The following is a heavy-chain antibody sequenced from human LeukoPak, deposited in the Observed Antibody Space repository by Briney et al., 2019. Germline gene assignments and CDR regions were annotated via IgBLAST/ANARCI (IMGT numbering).Heavy chain of an antibody. CDR3: TRDAAASFDY. CDR1: KFTFKNYG. Sequence: GGSLRLSCAAPKFTFKNYGMHRVRQAPGKGLEWVGVIWYDGSNKYYADSVQGRFTISRDNSKNMLYLQMDSLRVEDTAVYYCTRDAAASFDYWGQGTLVTVSS. CDR2: IWYDGSNK. D-gene: IGHD6-25*01. V-gene: IGHV3-33*01. J-gene: IGHJ4*02.